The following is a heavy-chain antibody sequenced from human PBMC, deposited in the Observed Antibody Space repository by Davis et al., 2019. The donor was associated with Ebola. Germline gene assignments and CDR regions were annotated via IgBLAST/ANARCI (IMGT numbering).Heavy chain of an antibody. CDR3: AREGYDFWSGYQYYYYMDV. V-gene: IGHV3-30-3*01. D-gene: IGHD3-3*01. CDR1: GFTFSSYA. CDR2: ISYDGSNK. Sequence: PGGSLRLSCAASGFTFSSYAMHWVRQAPGKGLEWVAVISYDGSNKYYADSVKGRFTISRDNSKNTLYLQMNSLRAEDTAVYYCAREGYDFWSGYQYYYYMDVWGKGTTVTVSS. J-gene: IGHJ6*03.